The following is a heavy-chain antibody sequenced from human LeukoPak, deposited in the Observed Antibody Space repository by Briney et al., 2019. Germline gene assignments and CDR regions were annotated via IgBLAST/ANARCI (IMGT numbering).Heavy chain of an antibody. CDR3: AKDSVLVEVRDPRSAFDI. CDR2: ISGSGGST. Sequence: GGSLRLSCAASGFTFSSYAMSWVRQAPGKGLEWVSAISGSGGSTYYADSVKGRFTISRDNSKNTLYLQMNSLRAEDTAVYYCAKDSVLVEVRDPRSAFDIWGQGTMVTVSS. J-gene: IGHJ3*02. D-gene: IGHD3-10*01. CDR1: GFTFSSYA. V-gene: IGHV3-23*01.